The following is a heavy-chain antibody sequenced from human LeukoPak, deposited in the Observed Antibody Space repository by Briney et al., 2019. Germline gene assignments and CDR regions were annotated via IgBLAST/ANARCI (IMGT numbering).Heavy chain of an antibody. Sequence: SETLSLTCAVYGGSFSGYYWSWIRQPPGKGLEWIGEINHSGSTNYNPSLKSRVTISVDTSKNQFSLKLSSVTAADTAVYYCAREGTESSPWGFDYWGQGTLVTVSS. J-gene: IGHJ4*02. CDR1: GGSFSGYY. CDR3: AREGTESSPWGFDY. D-gene: IGHD6-13*01. V-gene: IGHV4-34*01. CDR2: INHSGST.